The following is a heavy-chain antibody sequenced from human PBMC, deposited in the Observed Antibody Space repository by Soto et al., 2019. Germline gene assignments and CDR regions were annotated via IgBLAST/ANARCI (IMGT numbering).Heavy chain of an antibody. Sequence: QITLKESGPTLVKPTQSLTLTCTFSGCSLSTRGVAVGWLRQPPGKALEGLALIDWDEDKWYSPSLKSRLTITDDTSKNQVVLTMTNMDPVDTATYYSAHRPRGYAYYFDYWGQGTLVTVPS. CDR1: GCSLSTRGVA. CDR2: IDWDEDK. J-gene: IGHJ4*02. CDR3: AHRPRGYAYYFDY. V-gene: IGHV2-5*02. D-gene: IGHD5-12*01.